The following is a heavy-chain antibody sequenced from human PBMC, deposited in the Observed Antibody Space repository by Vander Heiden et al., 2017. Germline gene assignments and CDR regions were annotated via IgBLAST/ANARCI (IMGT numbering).Heavy chain of an antibody. D-gene: IGHD6-19*01. CDR2: AKTSGST. Sequence: QVHLEESGPGLVKPSETLSPTCSVSGGSVSSNSYYWSWIRQPPGKGLEWIGYAKTSGSTNSNPSLKSRVIMSVDTSKNQFSLRLRSVTAADTAVYYCARGYGSGAYYFDYWGQGNLVTVSS. V-gene: IGHV4-61*01. CDR1: GGSVSSNSYY. J-gene: IGHJ4*02. CDR3: ARGYGSGAYYFDY.